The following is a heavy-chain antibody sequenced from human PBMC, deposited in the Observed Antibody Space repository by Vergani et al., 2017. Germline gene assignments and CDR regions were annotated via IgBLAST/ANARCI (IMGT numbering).Heavy chain of an antibody. D-gene: IGHD3-9*01. CDR3: ARRSGIVYDIFSGTQYFFDF. CDR2: IYRTGRT. Sequence: QVQLQESGPGLVKPSETLSLTCAVSGFSIDNGYYWDWIRQPPGKGLEWIGSIYRTGRTHFNPSLKSRVTISVETSNNHFSLRLKSLTAENTAVYYCARRSGIVYDIFSGTQYFFDFWGQGTLVTVSS. V-gene: IGHV4-38-2*01. J-gene: IGHJ4*02. CDR1: GFSIDNGYY.